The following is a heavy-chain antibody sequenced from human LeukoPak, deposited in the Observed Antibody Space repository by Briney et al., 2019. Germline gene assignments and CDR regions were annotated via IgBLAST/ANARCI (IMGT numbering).Heavy chain of an antibody. CDR3: AKGRSIMITFGGVI. J-gene: IGHJ4*02. CDR2: ISYDGSNK. V-gene: IGHV3-30-3*01. Sequence: PGGSLRLSCAASGFTFSSYAMHWVRQAPGKGLEWVAVISYDGSNKYYADSVKGRFTISRDNSKNTLYLQMNSLRAEDTAVYYCAKGRSIMITFGGVIWGQGTLVTVSS. D-gene: IGHD3-16*01. CDR1: GFTFSSYA.